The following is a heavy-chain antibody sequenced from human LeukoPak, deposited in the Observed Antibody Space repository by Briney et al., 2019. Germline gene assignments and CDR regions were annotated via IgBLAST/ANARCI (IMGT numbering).Heavy chain of an antibody. Sequence: SDTLSLTCAVYGGSFSGYYWSWIRQPPGKGGEWIGEINHSGNTNYNPSLKSRVTISVETYKIQCSLKLRSVSAADTAAYYCARGIYDYVCGSYRHPPRFDYWGEGTLVTVPS. V-gene: IGHV4-34*01. D-gene: IGHD3-16*02. CDR1: GGSFSGYY. J-gene: IGHJ4*02. CDR3: ARGIYDYVCGSYRHPPRFDY. CDR2: INHSGNT.